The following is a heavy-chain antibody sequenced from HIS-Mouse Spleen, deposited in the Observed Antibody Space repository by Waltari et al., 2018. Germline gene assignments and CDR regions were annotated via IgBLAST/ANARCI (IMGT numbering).Heavy chain of an antibody. CDR2: SNPNRCGT. V-gene: IGHV1-2*02. CDR1: GYTFTGYY. Sequence: QVQLVQSGAEVKKPGASVKVSCKASGYTFTGYYMHWGRQAPGQRLEWMGWSNPNRCGTNYAKEFQGRVTMTRDTSIRTAYMELSRLRSDDTAVYYCARKGANSPFDYWGQGTLVTVSS. D-gene: IGHD7-27*01. J-gene: IGHJ4*02. CDR3: ARKGANSPFDY.